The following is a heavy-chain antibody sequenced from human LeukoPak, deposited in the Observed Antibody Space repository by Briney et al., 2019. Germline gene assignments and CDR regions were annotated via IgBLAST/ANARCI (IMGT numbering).Heavy chain of an antibody. J-gene: IGHJ2*01. D-gene: IGHD7-27*01. Sequence: SETLSLTCAVYGGSFRGYYWSWIRQPPGKGLEWIGEIHYTGATNYKLSLKSRVTISGDPSKNQVSLRVNSVTAADTAMYYCARGVLGPYYFDLWGRGTLVTVSS. CDR1: GGSFRGYY. CDR2: IHYTGAT. CDR3: ARGVLGPYYFDL. V-gene: IGHV4-34*01.